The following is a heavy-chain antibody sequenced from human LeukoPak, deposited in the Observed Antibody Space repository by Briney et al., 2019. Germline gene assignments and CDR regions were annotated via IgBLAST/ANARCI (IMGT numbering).Heavy chain of an antibody. D-gene: IGHD1-26*01. Sequence: GGSLRLSCAASGFTFSSYWVSWVRQAPGKGLEWVANIKQDGSEKYYVDSVKGRFTISRDNAKNSLYLQMNSLRAEDTAVYYCAREVGANTPFYYYYYYMDVWGKGTTVTVSS. CDR1: GFTFSSYW. J-gene: IGHJ6*03. CDR3: AREVGANTPFYYYYYYMDV. CDR2: IKQDGSEK. V-gene: IGHV3-7*01.